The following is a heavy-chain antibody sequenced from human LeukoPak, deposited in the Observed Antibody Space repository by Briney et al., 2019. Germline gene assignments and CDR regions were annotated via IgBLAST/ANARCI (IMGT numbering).Heavy chain of an antibody. CDR3: ARHERRGSCMDV. Sequence: PSETLSLTCTVSGGSISSSSYYWGWIRQPPGKGLEWIGSIYSSGSTYYNPSLKSRVTISVDTSKNQFSLKLSSVTAADTAVFYCARHERRGSCMDVWGKGTTVTISS. CDR2: IYSSGST. V-gene: IGHV4-39*01. D-gene: IGHD5-12*01. CDR1: GGSISSSSYY. J-gene: IGHJ6*04.